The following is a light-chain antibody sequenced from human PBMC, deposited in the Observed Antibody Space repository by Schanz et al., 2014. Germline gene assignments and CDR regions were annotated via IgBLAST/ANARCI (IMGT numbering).Light chain of an antibody. CDR1: SSDVGGYNY. CDR3: TSYAATTTAYV. CDR2: EVS. Sequence: QSALTQPPSASGSPGQSVTISCTGTSSDVGGYNYVSWYQQHPGKAPKLMIYEVSKRPSGVPDRFSGSKSGNTASLTVSGPQPEDEANYYCTSYAATTTAYVFGTGTKLTVL. J-gene: IGLJ1*01. V-gene: IGLV2-8*01.